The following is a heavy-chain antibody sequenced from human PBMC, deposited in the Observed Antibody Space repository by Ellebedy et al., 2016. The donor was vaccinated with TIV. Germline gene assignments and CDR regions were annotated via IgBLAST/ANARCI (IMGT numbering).Heavy chain of an antibody. CDR3: AGFGELSTFDY. Sequence: GESLKISCAASGFTFSGYEMNWVRQAPGKGLEWVAYISHDGTTIYYADSVKGRFTISRDNAKNSLYLQINNLRAEDTAVYYCAGFGELSTFDYWGQGTLVTVSS. D-gene: IGHD3-10*01. CDR1: GFTFSGYE. J-gene: IGHJ4*02. V-gene: IGHV3-48*03. CDR2: ISHDGTTI.